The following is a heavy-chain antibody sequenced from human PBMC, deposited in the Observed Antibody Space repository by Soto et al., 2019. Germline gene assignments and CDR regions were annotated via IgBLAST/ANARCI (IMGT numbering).Heavy chain of an antibody. CDR2: IDESGTN. J-gene: IGHJ4*02. Sequence: QLQLKESGPGLVKPSETLSLTCSVSGRPIRSSSHSWGWLRQSPGTGLEWLGSIDESGTNYYNPSLPSRVTVCVDTSKRRFSLKVICMTGADTAIYYCAREGGYVDYWGQGTRVTVSS. V-gene: IGHV4-39*02. CDR1: GRPIRSSSHS. CDR3: AREGGYVDY. D-gene: IGHD3-16*01.